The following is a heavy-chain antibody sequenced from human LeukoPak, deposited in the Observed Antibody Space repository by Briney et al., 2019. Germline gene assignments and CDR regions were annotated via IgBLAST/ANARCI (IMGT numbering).Heavy chain of an antibody. Sequence: GGSLRLSCAASGFSISTYNINWVRQAPGKGLEWVSYISSSSSTIYYADSVKGRFTISRDNAKKSLYLQMNSLRAEDTAVYYCAVMTTVSSRYCYYMDVWGKGTAVTVSS. V-gene: IGHV3-48*01. CDR2: ISSSSSTI. D-gene: IGHD4-17*01. CDR1: GFSISTYN. J-gene: IGHJ6*03. CDR3: AVMTTVSSRYCYYMDV.